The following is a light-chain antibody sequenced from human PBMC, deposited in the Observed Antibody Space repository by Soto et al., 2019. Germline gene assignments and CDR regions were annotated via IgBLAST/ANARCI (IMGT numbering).Light chain of an antibody. Sequence: DIQMTQSPSSLSASLGDRVTITCRASQGISNYLAWYQQKPVKVPKLLIYAASTLQSGVPSRFSGTGSGTDFTLTISSLHPEDVATYYCQKYNSAALTFGGGTKVEIK. J-gene: IGKJ4*01. V-gene: IGKV1-27*01. CDR1: QGISNY. CDR2: AAS. CDR3: QKYNSAALT.